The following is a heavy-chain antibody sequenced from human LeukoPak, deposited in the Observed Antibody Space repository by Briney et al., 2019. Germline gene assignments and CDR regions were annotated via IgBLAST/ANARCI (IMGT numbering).Heavy chain of an antibody. CDR3: ARTRPQDHGTSYMDV. CDR1: GDSISSDY. Sequence: SETLSLTCNVSGDSISSDYWSWIRQSPEKGLEWIGFIFYSGTTTYNPSLQSRVTISVDTSKNQFSLKLTSVTAADTAVYYCARTRPQDHGTSYMDVWGKGTTVTVSS. CDR2: IFYSGTT. V-gene: IGHV4-59*08. J-gene: IGHJ6*03. D-gene: IGHD4-17*01.